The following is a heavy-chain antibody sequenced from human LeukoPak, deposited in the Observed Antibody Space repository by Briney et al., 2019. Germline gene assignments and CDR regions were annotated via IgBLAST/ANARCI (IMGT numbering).Heavy chain of an antibody. D-gene: IGHD6-19*01. CDR3: ARRVRYFDSSGYPSYHFDN. V-gene: IGHV1-18*01. J-gene: IGHJ4*02. CDR2: TNTNTGDT. CDR1: GYTFTTYG. Sequence: ASVKVSCKTSGYTFTTYGVTWVRQAPGQGLEWMGWTNTNTGDTDYAQKFQGRVTMTADTATSTAYMDLTSLRSDDTPVYYCARRVRYFDSSGYPSYHFDNWGQGTLITVSS.